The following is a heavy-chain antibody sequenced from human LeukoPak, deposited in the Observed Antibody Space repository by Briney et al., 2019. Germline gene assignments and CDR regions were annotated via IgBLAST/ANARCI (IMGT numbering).Heavy chain of an antibody. CDR2: IYYSGST. CDR3: ARVRQQRDPYYMDV. V-gene: IGHV4-59*01. Sequence: SETLSLTCTVSGGSISSYYWSWIRQPPGKGLEWIGYIYYSGSTNYNPSLKSRVTISVDTSKNQFSLRLSSVTAADTAVYYCARVRQQRDPYYMDVWGKGTTVTVSS. J-gene: IGHJ6*03. CDR1: GGSISSYY. D-gene: IGHD6-13*01.